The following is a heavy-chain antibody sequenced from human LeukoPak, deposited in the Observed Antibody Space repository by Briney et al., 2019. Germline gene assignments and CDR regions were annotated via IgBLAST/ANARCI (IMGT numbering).Heavy chain of an antibody. V-gene: IGHV4-34*01. D-gene: IGHD2-2*01. CDR2: INHSGST. J-gene: IGHJ5*02. CDR1: GGSFSGYY. Sequence: SETLSLTCAVHGGSFSGYYWRWIRQPPGRGLEWIGEINHSGSTNYNPSLKSRVTISVDTSKTQFSLKLSSVTTADTAVNYCARSIVVVPAAIRYAPWGKGTLLTVSS. CDR3: ARSIVVVPAAIRYAP.